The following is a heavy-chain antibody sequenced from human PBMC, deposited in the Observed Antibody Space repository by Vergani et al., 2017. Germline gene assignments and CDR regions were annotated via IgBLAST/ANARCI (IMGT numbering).Heavy chain of an antibody. V-gene: IGHV3-23*04. CDR2: ISGSGGNT. D-gene: IGHD3-10*01. CDR1: GFTFSSYA. J-gene: IGHJ3*02. Sequence: EVQLVESGGSVVRPGGSLRLSCAASGFTFSSYAMSWVRQVPGKGLEWVSGISGSGGNTYYADSVKGRFTISRDNSKNTLYLQMNSLRAEDTAVYYCAKHLDVLLWFGAYHDAFDIWGQGTMVTVSS. CDR3: AKHLDVLLWFGAYHDAFDI.